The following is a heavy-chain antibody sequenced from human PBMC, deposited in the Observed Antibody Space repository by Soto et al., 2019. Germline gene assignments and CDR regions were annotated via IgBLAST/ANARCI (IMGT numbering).Heavy chain of an antibody. CDR2: LYYSGNT. Sequence: SDTLSLTCTVSGASIITYPLIWIRQAPGKGLEWIGYLYYSGNTNYNPSHKSRVTMSVDTSKNHFYLTLTSATAADTAVYFCARGGSEGGLDVWGQGTTVS. CDR3: ARGGSEGGLDV. CDR1: GASIITYP. D-gene: IGHD3-10*01. J-gene: IGHJ6*02. V-gene: IGHV4-59*07.